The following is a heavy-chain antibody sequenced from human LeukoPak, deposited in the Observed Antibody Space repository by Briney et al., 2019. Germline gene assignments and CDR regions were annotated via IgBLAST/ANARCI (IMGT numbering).Heavy chain of an antibody. CDR1: GGSISSYY. V-gene: IGHV4-59*01. D-gene: IGHD5-12*01. CDR2: IYYSGSI. Sequence: SETLSLTCTVSGGSISSYYWSWIRQPPGKGLEWIGYIYYSGSINYNPSLKSRVTISVDTSKNQFSLKLSSVTAADTAVYYCARTTRGDSGYGDWGQGTLVTVSS. J-gene: IGHJ4*02. CDR3: ARTTRGDSGYGD.